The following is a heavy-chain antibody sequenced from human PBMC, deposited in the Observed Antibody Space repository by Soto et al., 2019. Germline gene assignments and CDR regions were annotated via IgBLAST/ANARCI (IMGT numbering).Heavy chain of an antibody. D-gene: IGHD2-8*01. J-gene: IGHJ6*02. Sequence: QVQLVQSGAEVKKPGASVKVSCKASGYSFTDYHIHWVRQAPGQGLEWLGRINPKSGGTSTAQKFQGWVTMTTDTSISMASMELTRLTSDDTAIYYCARGDSTDCSNGVCSFFYNHDMDVWGQGTTVTVSS. CDR1: GYSFTDYH. CDR3: ARGDSTDCSNGVCSFFYNHDMDV. V-gene: IGHV1-2*04. CDR2: INPKSGGT.